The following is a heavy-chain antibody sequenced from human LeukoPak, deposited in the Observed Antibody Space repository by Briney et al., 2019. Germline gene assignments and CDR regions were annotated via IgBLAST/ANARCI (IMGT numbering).Heavy chain of an antibody. CDR2: IWYDGSNK. J-gene: IGHJ4*02. Sequence: GGTLRLSCAASGVTFSSYGMHWVGQPPGPGLEGVAVIWYDGSNKYYADSVKGRFTTSRDNSKNTLYLQMNSLRAEDTAVYYCAKDGSAYYYDSSGYYPDYWGQGTLVTVSS. CDR3: AKDGSAYYYDSSGYYPDY. V-gene: IGHV3-33*06. CDR1: GVTFSSYG. D-gene: IGHD3-22*01.